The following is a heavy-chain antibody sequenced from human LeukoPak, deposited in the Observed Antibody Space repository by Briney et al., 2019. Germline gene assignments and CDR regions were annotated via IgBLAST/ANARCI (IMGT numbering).Heavy chain of an antibody. Sequence: SQTLSLTCTVSGGSISSGDYYWSWIRQPPWKGLEWIVSIYYSGSTYYNPSLKSRVTISVDTSKNQFSLKLSSVTAADTAVYYCARGRAKGDYYFDYWGQGTLVTVSS. J-gene: IGHJ4*02. CDR2: IYYSGST. CDR3: ARGRAKGDYYFDY. D-gene: IGHD2-21*02. CDR1: GGSISSGDYY. V-gene: IGHV4-30-4*08.